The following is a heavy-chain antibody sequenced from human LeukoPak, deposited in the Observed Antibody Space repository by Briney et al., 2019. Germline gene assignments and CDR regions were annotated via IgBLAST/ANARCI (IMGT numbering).Heavy chain of an antibody. CDR1: GFTFSSYA. CDR2: ISYDGSNK. Sequence: GRSLRLSCAASGFTFSSYAMHWVRQAPGKGLEWVAVISYDGSNKYYADSVKGRFTISRDNSKNTLYLQMNSLRAEDTPVYYCARSDNYYDSSGYYGDYWGQGTLVTVSS. V-gene: IGHV3-30-3*01. D-gene: IGHD3-22*01. CDR3: ARSDNYYDSSGYYGDY. J-gene: IGHJ4*02.